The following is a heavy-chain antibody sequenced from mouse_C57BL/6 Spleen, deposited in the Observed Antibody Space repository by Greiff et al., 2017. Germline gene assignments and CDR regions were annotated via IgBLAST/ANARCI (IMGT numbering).Heavy chain of an antibody. V-gene: IGHV1-81*01. CDR3: ARGGYGVLFAY. Sequence: VQLQQSGAELARPGASVKLSCKASGYTFTSYGISWVKQRTGQGLEWIGEIYPRSGNTYYNEKFKGKATLTADKSSSTAYMELRSLISEDSAVYFCARGGYGVLFAYWGQGTLVTVSA. CDR1: GYTFTSYG. D-gene: IGHD2-14*01. J-gene: IGHJ3*01. CDR2: IYPRSGNT.